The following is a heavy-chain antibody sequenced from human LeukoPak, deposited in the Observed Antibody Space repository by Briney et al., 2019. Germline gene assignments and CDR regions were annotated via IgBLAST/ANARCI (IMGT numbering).Heavy chain of an antibody. V-gene: IGHV4-4*07. CDR2: IFTTENP. CDR1: GGYIGSYY. CDR3: AREGDYGDYSKSFYYMDV. D-gene: IGHD4-17*01. Sequence: KPSETLSLTCTVSGGYIGSYYWSWIRQPAGKGLEWIGRIFTTENPDYNPSLKSRVTMSVDMSTSQFTLRLTSVTAADTAVYFCAREGDYGDYSKSFYYMDVWGKGTTVTVSS. J-gene: IGHJ6*03.